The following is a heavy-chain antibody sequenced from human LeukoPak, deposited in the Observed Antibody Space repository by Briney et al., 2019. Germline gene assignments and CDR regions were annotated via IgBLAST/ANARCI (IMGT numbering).Heavy chain of an antibody. D-gene: IGHD1-14*01. CDR2: LYSDGNT. V-gene: IGHV3-53*01. CDR3: ARGVEPLAANTLAY. CDR1: GFTVITND. Sequence: GGSLRLSCAASGFTVITNDMTWVRQAPGKGLEWVSVLYSDGNTKYADSVQGRFTISRHNSKNTLYLEMNSLSPDDTAVYYCARGVEPLAANTLAYWGQGTLVTVSS. J-gene: IGHJ4*02.